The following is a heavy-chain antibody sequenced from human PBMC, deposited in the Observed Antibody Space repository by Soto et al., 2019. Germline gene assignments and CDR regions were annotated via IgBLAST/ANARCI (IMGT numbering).Heavy chain of an antibody. CDR2: ISSSGSTI. Sequence: GGSLRLSCAASGFTFSDYYMSWIRQAPGKGLEWVSYISSSGSTIYYADSVKGRFTISRDNAKNSLYLQMNSLRAEDTAVYYCARVTKPTPTDYYYMDVWGKGTTVTVSS. CDR1: GFTFSDYY. J-gene: IGHJ6*03. V-gene: IGHV3-11*01. D-gene: IGHD3-3*01. CDR3: ARVTKPTPTDYYYMDV.